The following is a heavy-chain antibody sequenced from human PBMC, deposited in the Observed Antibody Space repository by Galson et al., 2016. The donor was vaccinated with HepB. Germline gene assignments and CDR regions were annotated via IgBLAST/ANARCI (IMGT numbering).Heavy chain of an antibody. Sequence: SLRLSCAASGFTFSDYGMHWVHQAPGRGLEWVSVISKDGSDKQYADSVKGRFTVSRDNSKNTLFLQMNSLRVEDTAVYYCAKMDCGRDCPRDYWGQGTLVTVSS. D-gene: IGHD2-21*02. CDR1: GFTFSDYG. J-gene: IGHJ4*02. V-gene: IGHV3-30*18. CDR2: ISKDGSDK. CDR3: AKMDCGRDCPRDY.